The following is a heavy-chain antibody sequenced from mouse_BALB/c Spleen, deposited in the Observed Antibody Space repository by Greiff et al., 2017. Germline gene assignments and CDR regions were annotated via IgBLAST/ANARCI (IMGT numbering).Heavy chain of an antibody. D-gene: IGHD2-2*01. CDR2: ISYDGSN. V-gene: IGHV3-6*02. CDR1: GYSITSGYY. J-gene: IGHJ4*01. Sequence: EVQLVESGPGLVKPSQSLSLTCSVTGYSITSGYYWNWLRQFPGNKLEWMGYISYDGSNNYNPSLKNRISITRDTSKNQFFLKLNSVTTEDTATYYCARERGYDYAMDYWGQGTSVTVSS. CDR3: ARERGYDYAMDY.